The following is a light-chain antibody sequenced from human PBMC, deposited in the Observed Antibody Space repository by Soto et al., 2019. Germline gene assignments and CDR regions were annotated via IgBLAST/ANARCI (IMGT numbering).Light chain of an antibody. CDR2: GAS. V-gene: IGKV3-20*01. J-gene: IGKJ1*01. CDR1: QSISSNY. CDR3: QHYGSSPTT. Sequence: EIVLTQSPGTLSLSPGERATLSCRASQSISSNYIAWYQQKPGRAPRLLIYGASSRASGIPDSFSGSGSVTDFTLTISRLEPEDFAVYYCQHYGSSPTTFDQGTKVKSN.